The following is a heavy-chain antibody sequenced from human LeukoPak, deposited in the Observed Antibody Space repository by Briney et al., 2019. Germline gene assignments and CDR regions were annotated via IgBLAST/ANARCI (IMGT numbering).Heavy chain of an antibody. Sequence: GGSLRLSCAVSGFTFSGFWMSWSRQAPGKGLEWVASINSDGSEGYYADVVKGRFTISRDNAKNSLYLQMNSLRAEDTAVYYCARSGESYYGSGIGYWGQGTLVTVSS. J-gene: IGHJ4*02. D-gene: IGHD3-10*01. CDR1: GFTFSGFW. V-gene: IGHV3-7*01. CDR3: ARSGESYYGSGIGY. CDR2: INSDGSEG.